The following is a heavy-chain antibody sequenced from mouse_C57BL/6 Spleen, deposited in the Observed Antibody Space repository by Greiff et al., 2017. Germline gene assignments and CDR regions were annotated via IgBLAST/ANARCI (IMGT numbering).Heavy chain of an antibody. CDR2: FYPYSDDT. Sequence: QVQLQQSGAELVKPGASVKLSCKASGYTFTTYPIEWMKQNHGKSLEWIGKFYPYSDDTKYNEKFKGKATLTVEKSSSTAYLELRRFTSDDSAVYFCAIITTVDYYAMDYWGQGTSVTVSS. D-gene: IGHD1-1*01. J-gene: IGHJ4*01. CDR1: GYTFTTYP. V-gene: IGHV1-47*01. CDR3: AIITTVDYYAMDY.